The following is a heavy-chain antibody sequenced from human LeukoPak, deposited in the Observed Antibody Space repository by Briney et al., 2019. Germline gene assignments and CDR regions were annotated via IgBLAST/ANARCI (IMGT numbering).Heavy chain of an antibody. D-gene: IGHD1-26*01. J-gene: IGHJ4*02. CDR3: ARGLGASTYQSGSYDY. Sequence: GRSLRLSCAASGFTFSSYGMHWVRQAPGKGLEWVAVIWYDGSNKYYADSVKGRFTISRENSKNTLYLQMNSLRAEDTAVYYCARGLGASTYQSGSYDYWGQGTLVTVSS. CDR1: GFTFSSYG. CDR2: IWYDGSNK. V-gene: IGHV3-33*01.